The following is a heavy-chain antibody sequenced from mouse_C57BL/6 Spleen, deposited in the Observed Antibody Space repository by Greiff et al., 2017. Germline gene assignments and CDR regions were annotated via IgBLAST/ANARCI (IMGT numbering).Heavy chain of an antibody. CDR2: IWRGGST. CDR3: AKMRLGQGAFDY. CDR1: GFSLTSYG. D-gene: IGHD3-3*01. J-gene: IGHJ2*01. Sequence: VQGVESGPGLVQPSQSLSITCTVSGFSLTSYGVHWVRQSPGKGLEWLGVIWRGGSTDYNAAFMSRLSITKDNSKSQVFFKMNSLQADDTAIYYCAKMRLGQGAFDYWGQGTTLTVSS. V-gene: IGHV2-5*01.